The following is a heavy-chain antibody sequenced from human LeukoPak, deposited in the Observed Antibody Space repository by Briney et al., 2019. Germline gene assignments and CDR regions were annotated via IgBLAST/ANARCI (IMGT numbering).Heavy chain of an antibody. Sequence: SETLSLTCTVSGGSISGYYWSWIRQPPGKGLEWIGYIYYSGSTNYNPSLKSRVTISVDTSKNQFSLKLSSVTAADTAVYYCVRSIQQWLVRGGEYFQHWGQGTLVTVSS. CDR3: VRSIQQWLVRGGEYFQH. V-gene: IGHV4-59*08. J-gene: IGHJ1*01. D-gene: IGHD6-19*01. CDR1: GGSISGYY. CDR2: IYYSGST.